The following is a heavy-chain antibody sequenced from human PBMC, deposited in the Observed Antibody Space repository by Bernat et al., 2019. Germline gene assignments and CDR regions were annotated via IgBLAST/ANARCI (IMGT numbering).Heavy chain of an antibody. D-gene: IGHD3-16*02. CDR1: GLTLSNAW. Sequence: EVQLVESGGGLVKPGGSLRLSCAASGLTLSNAWMSWVRQAPGKGLEWVGRIKSKTDVGTTDYAAPVKGRFTISRDDSKNTLYLQMNSMKTEETAVYYCGKVNGQLWGSYRSLAWSYWGQGTLVTVYS. J-gene: IGHJ4*02. CDR3: GKVNGQLWGSYRSLAWSY. V-gene: IGHV3-15*01. CDR2: IKSKTDVGTT.